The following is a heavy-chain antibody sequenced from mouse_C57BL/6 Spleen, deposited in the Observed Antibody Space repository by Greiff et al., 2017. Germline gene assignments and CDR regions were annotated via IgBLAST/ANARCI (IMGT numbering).Heavy chain of an antibody. D-gene: IGHD1-1*01. J-gene: IGHJ3*01. Sequence: QVQLQQPGAELVRPGSSVKLSCKASGYTFTSYWMDWVKQRPGQGLEWIGNIYPSDSETHYNQKFTDKATLTVDKSSSTAYMQLSSLTSEDSAVYYCARSGGSSYGGFAYWGQGTLVTVSA. CDR2: IYPSDSET. V-gene: IGHV1-61*01. CDR3: ARSGGSSYGGFAY. CDR1: GYTFTSYW.